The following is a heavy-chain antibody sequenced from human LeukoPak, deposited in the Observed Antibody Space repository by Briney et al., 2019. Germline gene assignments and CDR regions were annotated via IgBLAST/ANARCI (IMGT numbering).Heavy chain of an antibody. CDR3: AKDSQPSRVVPNLWYFDY. J-gene: IGHJ4*02. Sequence: GGSLRLSCAASGFTFSSYAMSRVRQAPGKGLEWVSAISGSGGSTYYADSVKGRFTISRDNSKNTLYLQMNSLRAEDTAVYYCAKDSQPSRVVPNLWYFDYWGQGTLVTVSS. CDR2: ISGSGGST. D-gene: IGHD3-3*01. CDR1: GFTFSSYA. V-gene: IGHV3-23*01.